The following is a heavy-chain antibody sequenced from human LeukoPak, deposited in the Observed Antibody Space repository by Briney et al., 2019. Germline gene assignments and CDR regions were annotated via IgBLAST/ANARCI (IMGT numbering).Heavy chain of an antibody. CDR3: ARRQQLVIFDWFDP. D-gene: IGHD6-13*01. V-gene: IGHV1-2*02. Sequence: ASVKVSCKAAGYSFTDYYMHWVRQAPGQGLEWMGWINPNSGGTKIAQRFQGRVSMTRDTSISTAYMELSRLRSDDTAVYYCARRQQLVIFDWFDPWGQGTLVTVSS. CDR1: GYSFTDYY. CDR2: INPNSGGT. J-gene: IGHJ5*02.